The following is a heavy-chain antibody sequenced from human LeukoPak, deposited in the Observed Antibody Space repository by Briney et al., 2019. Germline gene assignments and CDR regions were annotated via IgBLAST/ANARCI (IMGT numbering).Heavy chain of an antibody. CDR1: GFTFSSYG. V-gene: IGHV3-30*18. CDR2: ISYDGSNK. Sequence: GRSLRLSCAASGFTFSSYGMHWVRQAPGKGLEWVAVISYDGSNKYYADSVKGRFTISRDNSKNTLYLQMNSLRAEDTAVYYCAKDRASIAARPEVFDYWGQGTLVTVSS. D-gene: IGHD6-6*01. CDR3: AKDRASIAARPEVFDY. J-gene: IGHJ4*02.